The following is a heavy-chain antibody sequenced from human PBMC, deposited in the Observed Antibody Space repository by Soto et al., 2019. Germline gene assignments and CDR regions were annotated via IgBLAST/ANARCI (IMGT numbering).Heavy chain of an antibody. CDR3: ARTSGSYYY. CDR2: IIPIFGTA. V-gene: IGHV1-69*13. D-gene: IGHD1-26*01. CDR1: GGTXNSYA. J-gene: IGHJ4*02. Sequence: GXSXKVSFKAAGGTXNSYASSWVRQAPGQGLEWMGGIIPIFGTANYAQKFQGRVTITADESTSTAYMELSSMRSEDTAVYYCARTSGSYYYWGQGTLVTVSS.